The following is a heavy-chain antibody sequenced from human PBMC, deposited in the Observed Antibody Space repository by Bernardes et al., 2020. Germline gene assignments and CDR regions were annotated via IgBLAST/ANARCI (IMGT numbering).Heavy chain of an antibody. V-gene: IGHV4-61*01. D-gene: IGHD6-19*01. Sequence: SETLSLTCTVSGGSVSSGSYYWSWIRQPPGKGLEWIGYIYYRGRTNYNPSLKSRVTISVDTSKNQFSLKVSSVTAADTAVYYCASGGWPPPFDYWGQGTLVTVSS. CDR2: IYYRGRT. CDR1: GGSVSSGSYY. CDR3: ASGGWPPPFDY. J-gene: IGHJ4*02.